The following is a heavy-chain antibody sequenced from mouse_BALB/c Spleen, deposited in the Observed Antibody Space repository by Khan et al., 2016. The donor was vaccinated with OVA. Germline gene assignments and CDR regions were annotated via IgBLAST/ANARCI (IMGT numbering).Heavy chain of an antibody. D-gene: IGHD1-2*01. J-gene: IGHJ2*01. CDR3: ARTARIKY. CDR1: GYSITSGYG. V-gene: IGHV3-2*02. CDR2: ISYSGST. Sequence: EVQLQESGPGLVKPSQSLSLTCTVTGYSITSGYGWKWIRQFPGNKLEWMGYISYSGSTNYKPSLKSRIYITPDTSKNQFFMQLNSVNTEDAATYYCARTARIKYWGQGTTLTASS.